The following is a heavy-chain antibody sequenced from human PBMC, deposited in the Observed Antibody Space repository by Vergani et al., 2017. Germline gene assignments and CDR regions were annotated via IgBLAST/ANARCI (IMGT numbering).Heavy chain of an antibody. Sequence: QVQLVQSGAEVKKPGSSVKVSCKASGGTFSSYAISWVRQAPGQGLEWMGGIIPIFGTANYAQKLQGRVTITADESTSTAYMELSSLRSEDTAVYYWAGDSSPVAGTDDAFDIWGQGTMVTVSS. CDR3: AGDSSPVAGTDDAFDI. D-gene: IGHD6-19*01. CDR2: IIPIFGTA. V-gene: IGHV1-69*01. J-gene: IGHJ3*02. CDR1: GGTFSSYA.